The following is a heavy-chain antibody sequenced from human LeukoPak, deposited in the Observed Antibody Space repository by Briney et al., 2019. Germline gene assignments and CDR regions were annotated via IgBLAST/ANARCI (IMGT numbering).Heavy chain of an antibody. Sequence: PGGSLRLSCAASGFTFSSYGMHWVRQAPGEGLEWVAVIWYDGSNKYYADSVKGRFTISRDNSKNTLYLQMNSLRAEDTAVYYCAGDGYTKVYWGQGTLVTVSS. CDR3: AGDGYTKVY. V-gene: IGHV3-33*01. J-gene: IGHJ4*02. CDR1: GFTFSSYG. CDR2: IWYDGSNK. D-gene: IGHD2-2*02.